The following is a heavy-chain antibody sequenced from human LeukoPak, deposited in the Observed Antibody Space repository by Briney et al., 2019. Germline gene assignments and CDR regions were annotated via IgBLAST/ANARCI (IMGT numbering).Heavy chain of an antibody. CDR1: GGSTSSDY. Sequence: SETLSLTCTVSGGSTSSDYWSWIRQSPGKGLEWVGYVYNSGDTGKNPSLRSRVTILLDTSKNQCSLKLTSVSAADTAVYYCARLKLGAYFDLWGRGTLVAVSS. D-gene: IGHD3-16*01. CDR3: ARLKLGAYFDL. V-gene: IGHV4-59*08. CDR2: VYNSGDT. J-gene: IGHJ2*01.